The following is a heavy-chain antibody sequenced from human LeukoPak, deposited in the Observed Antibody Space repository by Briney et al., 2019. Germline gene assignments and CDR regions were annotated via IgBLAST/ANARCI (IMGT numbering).Heavy chain of an antibody. Sequence: PGGSLRLSCAASGFTFSSYAMSWFRQAPGKGLEWVSAISGSGGSTCYADSVKGRFTISRDNSKNTLYLQMNSLRAEDTAVYYCAKTYYDILTGYDGVWFDPWGQGTLVTVSS. CDR1: GFTFSSYA. D-gene: IGHD3-9*01. V-gene: IGHV3-23*01. CDR2: ISGSGGST. J-gene: IGHJ5*02. CDR3: AKTYYDILTGYDGVWFDP.